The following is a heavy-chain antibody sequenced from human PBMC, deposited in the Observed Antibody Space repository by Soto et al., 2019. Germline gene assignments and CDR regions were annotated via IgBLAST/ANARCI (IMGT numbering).Heavy chain of an antibody. D-gene: IGHD6-13*01. V-gene: IGHV3-33*01. CDR1: GFTFSSYG. CDR3: ARDWASSWYGYYYYGMDV. CDR2: IWYDGSNK. Sequence: GGSLRLSCAASGFTFSSYGMHWVRQAPGKGLEWVAVIWYDGSNKYYADSVKGRFTISRDNSKNTLYLQMNSLRAEDTAVYYCARDWASSWYGYYYYGMDVWGQGTTVTVSS. J-gene: IGHJ6*02.